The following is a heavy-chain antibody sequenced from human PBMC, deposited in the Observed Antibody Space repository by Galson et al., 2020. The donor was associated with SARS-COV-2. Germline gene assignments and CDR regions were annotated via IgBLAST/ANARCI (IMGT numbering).Heavy chain of an antibody. D-gene: IGHD2-2*01. V-gene: IGHV3-30*03. CDR1: GFTFSSYG. CDR3: ASPGYCSSTSCEGFGAFDI. CDR2: ISSDGSNQ. J-gene: IGHJ3*02. Sequence: GGSLRLSCAASGFTFSSYGMHWVRQAPGKGLEWVAVISSDGSNQYYADSVKGRFTISRDNSKNTLYLQMNSLRAEDTAVYYCASPGYCSSTSCEGFGAFDIWGQGTMVTVSS.